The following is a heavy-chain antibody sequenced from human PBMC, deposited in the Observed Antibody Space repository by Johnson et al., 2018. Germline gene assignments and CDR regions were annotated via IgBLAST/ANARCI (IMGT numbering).Heavy chain of an antibody. D-gene: IGHD6-13*01. CDR1: GASISNYY. J-gene: IGHJ3*02. CDR3: ARDSCAYSSSCQKVAFDI. Sequence: QVQLQESGPGLVKPSETLSLTCTVSGASISNYYWSWIRQPPGKGLEWIGYIYHSGSTNYNPSLRSRLTILVDTSKIYFSLKLNSVTAADTAVYYCARDSCAYSSSCQKVAFDIWGQGTMVTVSS. CDR2: IYHSGST. V-gene: IGHV4-59*01.